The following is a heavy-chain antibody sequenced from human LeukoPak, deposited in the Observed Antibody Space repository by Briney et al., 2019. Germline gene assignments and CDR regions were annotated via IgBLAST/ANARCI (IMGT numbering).Heavy chain of an antibody. Sequence: GWSQRLSCAASGFTVSSYAMSWVRQAPGKGLEWVSAVSGSGDSTYYADSGKGRFTITRDNSKHTLYLQMNSLRAEDTAVYYCARDFLLDVWGQGTTVTVSS. CDR3: ARDFLLDV. J-gene: IGHJ6*02. CDR2: VSGSGDST. D-gene: IGHD2/OR15-2a*01. CDR1: GFTVSSYA. V-gene: IGHV3-23*01.